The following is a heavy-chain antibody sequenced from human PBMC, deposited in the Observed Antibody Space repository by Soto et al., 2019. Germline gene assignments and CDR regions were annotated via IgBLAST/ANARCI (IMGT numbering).Heavy chain of an antibody. J-gene: IGHJ4*02. CDR2: ISGSGGST. V-gene: IGHV3-23*01. D-gene: IGHD5-18*01. CDR3: AKDLRGYSYGSSFDY. CDR1: GFTFSSYA. Sequence: GSLRLSCAASGFTFSSYAMSWVRQAPGKGLEWVSAISGSGGSTYYADSVKGRFTISRDNSKNTLYLQMNSLRAEDTAVYYCAKDLRGYSYGSSFDYWGQGTLVTVSS.